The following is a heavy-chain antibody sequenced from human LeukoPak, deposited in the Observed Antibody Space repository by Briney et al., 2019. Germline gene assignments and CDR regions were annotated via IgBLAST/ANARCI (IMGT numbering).Heavy chain of an antibody. V-gene: IGHV1-69*13. CDR1: GYTFTSYD. CDR3: ARGGRYPSFDI. D-gene: IGHD3-16*02. Sequence: SVKVSCKASGYTFTSYDINWVRQATGQGLEWMGGIIPIFGTANYAQKFQGRVTITADESTSTAYMELSSLRSEDTAVYYCARGGRYPSFDIWGQGTMVTVSS. J-gene: IGHJ3*02. CDR2: IIPIFGTA.